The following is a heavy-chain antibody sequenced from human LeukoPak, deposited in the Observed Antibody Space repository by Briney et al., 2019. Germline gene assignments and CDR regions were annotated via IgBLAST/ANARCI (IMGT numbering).Heavy chain of an antibody. J-gene: IGHJ4*02. D-gene: IGHD6-6*01. V-gene: IGHV1-2*02. CDR2: INPNSGGT. CDR3: ARMYSSSSSRFDY. Sequence: ASVKVSCKASGYAFTGYYMHWVRQAPGQGLERMGWINPNSGGTNYAQKFQGRVTMTRDTSISTAYMELSRLRSDDTAMYYCARMYSSSSSRFDYWGQGTLVTVSS. CDR1: GYAFTGYY.